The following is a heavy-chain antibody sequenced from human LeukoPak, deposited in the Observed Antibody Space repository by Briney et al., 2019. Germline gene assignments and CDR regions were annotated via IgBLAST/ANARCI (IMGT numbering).Heavy chain of an antibody. CDR1: GFTFSSYS. CDR2: ISSSSSNI. J-gene: IGHJ6*03. D-gene: IGHD3-16*01. CDR3: AKSGGGGGYYYYYMDV. V-gene: IGHV3-21*04. Sequence: KTGGSLRLSCAASGFTFSSYSMNWVRQAPGKGLEWVSSISSSSSNIYYADSVKGRFTISRDNAENSLYLQMNSLRAEDMALYYCAKSGGGGGYYYYYMDVWGKGTTVTVSS.